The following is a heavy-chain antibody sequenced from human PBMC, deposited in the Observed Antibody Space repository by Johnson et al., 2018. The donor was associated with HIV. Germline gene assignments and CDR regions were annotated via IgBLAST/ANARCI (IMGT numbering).Heavy chain of an antibody. CDR3: ARDSEGIAAAGRARDAFDI. Sequence: VQLVESGGGVVQPGRSLRLSCVASRFTFSSYWMSWVRQAPGKGLEWVANIKQDGSEKYYVDSVKGRFTISRDNAKNSLYLQMNSLRAEDTAVYYCARDSEGIAAAGRARDAFDIWGQGTMVTVSS. J-gene: IGHJ3*02. CDR2: IKQDGSEK. V-gene: IGHV3-7*01. D-gene: IGHD6-13*01. CDR1: RFTFSSYW.